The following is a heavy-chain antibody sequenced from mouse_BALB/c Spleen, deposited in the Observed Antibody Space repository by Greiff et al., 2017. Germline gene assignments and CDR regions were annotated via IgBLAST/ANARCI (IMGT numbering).Heavy chain of an antibody. J-gene: IGHJ4*01. CDR1: GFTFSSFG. CDR2: ISSGSSTI. V-gene: IGHV5-17*02. D-gene: IGHD2-1*01. Sequence: EVQRVESGGGLVQPGGSRKLSCAASGFTFSSFGMHWVRQAPEKGLEWVAYISSGSSTIYYADTVKGRFTISRDNPKNTLFLQMTSLRSEDTAMYYCARGGYYGNSYAMDYWGQGTSVTVSS. CDR3: ARGGYYGNSYAMDY.